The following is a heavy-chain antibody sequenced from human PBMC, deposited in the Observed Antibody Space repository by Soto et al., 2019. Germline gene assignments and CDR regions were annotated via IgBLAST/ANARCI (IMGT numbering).Heavy chain of an antibody. CDR1: GDVFRSYG. D-gene: IGHD2-8*01. CDR2: IIPISGTT. Sequence: QVQLVQSGAEVKKPGFSVKVSCKASGDVFRSYGINWVRQAPGQGLEWMGGIIPISGTTNYAQKFQGRVAITADESTDTVYMELSRLRSEDTAVYFCARVRCFNGLCHTADYGMDVWGQGTTVTVSS. J-gene: IGHJ6*02. V-gene: IGHV1-69*01. CDR3: ARVRCFNGLCHTADYGMDV.